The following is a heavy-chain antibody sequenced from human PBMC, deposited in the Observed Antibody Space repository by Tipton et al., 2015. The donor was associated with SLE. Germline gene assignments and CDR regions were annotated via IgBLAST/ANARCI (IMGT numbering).Heavy chain of an antibody. V-gene: IGHV4-59*01. CDR3: ARGGVGALFDH. CDR1: GGSISSYY. J-gene: IGHJ4*02. D-gene: IGHD1-26*01. Sequence: TLSLTCTVSGGSISSYYWSWIRQPPGKGLEWIGYIYYSGSTNYNPSLKSRVTISVDTSKNQFSVKLSSVTAADTAVYYCARGGVGALFDHWGQGTLVTVSS. CDR2: IYYSGST.